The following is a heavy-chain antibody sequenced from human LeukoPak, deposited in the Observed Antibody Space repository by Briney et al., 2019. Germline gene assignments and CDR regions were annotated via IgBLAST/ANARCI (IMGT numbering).Heavy chain of an antibody. CDR2: ISANNGNT. J-gene: IGHJ4*02. V-gene: IGHV1-18*01. CDR1: GYTFTSYG. Sequence: ASVKVSCKASGYTFTSYGISWVRQAPGQGLEWMGWISANNGNTNYAQKLQGRVTMTTDTSTSTAYMELRSLRSDDTAVYYCARVGDYYDSSGYYYHAYFDYWGQGTLVTVSS. CDR3: ARVGDYYDSSGYYYHAYFDY. D-gene: IGHD3-22*01.